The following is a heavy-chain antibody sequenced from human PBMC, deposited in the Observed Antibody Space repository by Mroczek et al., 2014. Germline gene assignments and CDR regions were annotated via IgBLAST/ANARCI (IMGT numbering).Heavy chain of an antibody. J-gene: IGHJ6*02. CDR3: ARVGSSSGYYYYGMDV. V-gene: IGHV3-21*01. CDR2: ISSSSSYI. Sequence: ESGGGLVKPGGSLRLSCAASGFTFSSYSMNWVRQAPGKGLEWVSSISSSSSYIYYADSVKGRFTISRDNAKNSLYLQMNSLRAEDTAVYYCARVGSSSGYYYYGMDVWGQGPRSPSP. D-gene: IGHD6-6*01. CDR1: GFTFSSYS.